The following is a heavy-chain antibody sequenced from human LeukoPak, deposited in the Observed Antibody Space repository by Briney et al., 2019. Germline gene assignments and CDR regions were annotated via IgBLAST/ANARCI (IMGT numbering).Heavy chain of an antibody. CDR3: ARDHYDFWSGQLSNFDY. V-gene: IGHV4-39*07. D-gene: IGHD3-3*01. J-gene: IGHJ4*02. CDR2: IYYSGST. Sequence: PSETLSLTCTVSGGSISSSSYYWGWIRQPPGKGLEWIVSIYYSGSTYYNPSLKSRVTISVDTSKNQFSLKLSSVTAADTAVYYCARDHYDFWSGQLSNFDYWGQGTLVTVSS. CDR1: GGSISSSSYY.